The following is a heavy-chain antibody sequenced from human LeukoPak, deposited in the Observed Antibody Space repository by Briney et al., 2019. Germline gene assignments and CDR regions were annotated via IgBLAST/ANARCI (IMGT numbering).Heavy chain of an antibody. CDR1: GFNFDEYT. Sequence: PGGSLRLSCAASGFNFDEYTMHWVRQVPGKGLEWVSVIDRNSDSKYYLESVKGRFTISRDNSKNSLYLQMNSLRTEDTAFYYCAKDRSRSYSSFDSWGQGTLVTVSS. CDR2: IDRNSDSK. CDR3: AKDRSRSYSSFDS. D-gene: IGHD6-19*01. J-gene: IGHJ4*02. V-gene: IGHV3-43*01.